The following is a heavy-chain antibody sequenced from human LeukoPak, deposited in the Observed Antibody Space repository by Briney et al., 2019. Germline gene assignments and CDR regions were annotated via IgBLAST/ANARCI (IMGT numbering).Heavy chain of an antibody. D-gene: IGHD3-22*01. J-gene: IGHJ5*02. Sequence: ASVKVSCKASGGTFSSYAISWVRQAPGQGLEWMGGIIPIFGTANYAQKFQGRVTITADESTSTAYMELSSLRSEDTAVYYCAGDYDSNLRNWFDPWGQGTLVTVSS. V-gene: IGHV1-69*13. CDR3: AGDYDSNLRNWFDP. CDR1: GGTFSSYA. CDR2: IIPIFGTA.